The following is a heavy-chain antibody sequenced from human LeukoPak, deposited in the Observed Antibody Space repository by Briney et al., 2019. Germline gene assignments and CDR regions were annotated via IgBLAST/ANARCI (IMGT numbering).Heavy chain of an antibody. Sequence: SETLSLTCAVHGGSFSGYYWSWIRQPPGKGLEGIGEINHSGSTNYNPSLKSRVTISVDTSKNQFSLKLSSVTAADTDVYYCARGLSGYDFDYWGQGTLVTVSS. J-gene: IGHJ4*02. CDR1: GGSFSGYY. CDR2: INHSGST. CDR3: ARGLSGYDFDY. D-gene: IGHD5-12*01. V-gene: IGHV4-34*01.